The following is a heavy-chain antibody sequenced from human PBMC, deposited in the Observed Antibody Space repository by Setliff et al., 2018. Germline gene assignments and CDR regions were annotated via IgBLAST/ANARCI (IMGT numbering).Heavy chain of an antibody. J-gene: IGHJ3*02. CDR2: VSPIDDGKP. CDR3: ARGRSSWYRNAFDI. Sequence: ASVKVSCKASGYSFTSYDINWVRLAAGQGLEWMGWVSPIDDGKPGYAQKFQGRVTITWVTSISTAYMELSSLRSEDTAVYYCARGRSSWYRNAFDIWGQGTMVTVSS. CDR1: GYSFTSYD. V-gene: IGHV1-8*01. D-gene: IGHD6-13*01.